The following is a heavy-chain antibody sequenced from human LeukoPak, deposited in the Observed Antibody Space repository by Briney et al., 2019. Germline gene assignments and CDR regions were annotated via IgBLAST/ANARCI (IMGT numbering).Heavy chain of an antibody. CDR3: ARAEGYGGELDS. V-gene: IGHV3-30*03. D-gene: IGHD4-23*01. Sequence: GGSLRLSCAASGFTFSSYGMHWVRQAPGKGLEWVAVISYDGSNKYYADSVKGRFTISRDNSKNTLYLQMNSLRAEDTAVYYCARAEGYGGELDSWGQGTLVTVSS. CDR1: GFTFSSYG. CDR2: ISYDGSNK. J-gene: IGHJ4*02.